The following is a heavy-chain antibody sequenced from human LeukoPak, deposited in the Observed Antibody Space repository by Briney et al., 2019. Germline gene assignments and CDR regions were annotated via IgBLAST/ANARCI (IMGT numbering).Heavy chain of an antibody. Sequence: SETLSLTCAVYGGSFSGYYWSWIRQPPGKGLEWIGEINHSGSTNYNPSLKSRVTISVDTSKNQFSLKLSSVTAADTAVYYCARLGRRWAQTQKYFDYWGQGTLVTVSS. J-gene: IGHJ4*02. CDR3: ARLGRRWAQTQKYFDY. V-gene: IGHV4-34*01. CDR1: GGSFSGYY. CDR2: INHSGST. D-gene: IGHD5-24*01.